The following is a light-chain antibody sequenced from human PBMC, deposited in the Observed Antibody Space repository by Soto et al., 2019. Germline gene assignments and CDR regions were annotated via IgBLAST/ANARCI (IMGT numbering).Light chain of an antibody. CDR2: GAS. V-gene: IGKV1-5*01. Sequence: DIQMTQSPSTLSASVGDRVTITCRASQNIIRWVAWYQQKPGKAPSLLMYGASTLQSGVPSRFSGSGSGTEFTLTISSLHPEDVATYLCQQVYGHPPAFGPGTRLEIK. J-gene: IGKJ5*01. CDR1: QNIIRW. CDR3: QQVYGHPPA.